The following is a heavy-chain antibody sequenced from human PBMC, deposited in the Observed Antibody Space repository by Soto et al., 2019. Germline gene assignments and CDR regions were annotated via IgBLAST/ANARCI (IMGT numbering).Heavy chain of an antibody. Sequence: QVQLQESGPGLVNPSQTLSLTCSVSGVSITSSDSYWSLIRQPPGKGLEWIGYINSSGISYYRPYLKSLVSISIDTSTNPFSLRLTSVTVADTAVYFCASFSTLGKDYGVDVWGQGTTVTVSS. CDR2: INSSGIS. CDR3: ASFSTLGKDYGVDV. CDR1: GVSITSSDSY. J-gene: IGHJ6*02. D-gene: IGHD3-3*02. V-gene: IGHV4-30-4*01.